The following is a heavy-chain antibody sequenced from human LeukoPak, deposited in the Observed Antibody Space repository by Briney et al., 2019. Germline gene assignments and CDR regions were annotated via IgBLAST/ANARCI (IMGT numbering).Heavy chain of an antibody. J-gene: IGHJ3*02. CDR2: ITGSGGST. V-gene: IGHV3-23*01. D-gene: IGHD3-22*01. CDR1: GFTFNSYA. Sequence: GGSLTLPYAASGFTFNSYAMSWVRQAPGQGLEWVSGITGSGGSTYYADSVKGRFTISRDNSKNTLYLQMDSLRAEDTAVYYCAKRYYYESSRRVFEMWAQGTMVTVSS. CDR3: AKRYYYESSRRVFEM.